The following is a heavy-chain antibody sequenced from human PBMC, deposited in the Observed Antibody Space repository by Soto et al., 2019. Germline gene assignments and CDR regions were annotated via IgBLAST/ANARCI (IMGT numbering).Heavy chain of an antibody. J-gene: IGHJ4*02. CDR2: ISDSGVST. CDR3: ARDSPKGGYFDY. V-gene: IGHV3-23*01. D-gene: IGHD3-16*01. CDR1: GFTFSTYA. Sequence: EVQLLESGGGLVQPGGSLRLSCAASGFTFSTYAMTWVRQAPGEGPEWVSSISDSGVSTYYADSVKGRFTISRDNSKNTLYLQMNSLRAEDTAIYYCARDSPKGGYFDYWGQGTLVTVSS.